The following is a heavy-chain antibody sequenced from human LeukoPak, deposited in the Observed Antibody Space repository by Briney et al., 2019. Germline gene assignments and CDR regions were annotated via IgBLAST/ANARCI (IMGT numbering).Heavy chain of an antibody. CDR1: GFTFSHHT. CDR3: ATDGAGFDT. Sequence: PGGSLRLSCAACGFTFSHHTIGWVRQAPGKGLERVASITSSSSHIYYADSVKGRFTISRDNAKKSLYLEMNNLRAEDTAVYYCATDGAGFDTWGQGVLVTVSS. J-gene: IGHJ5*02. V-gene: IGHV3-21*04. CDR2: ITSSSSHI.